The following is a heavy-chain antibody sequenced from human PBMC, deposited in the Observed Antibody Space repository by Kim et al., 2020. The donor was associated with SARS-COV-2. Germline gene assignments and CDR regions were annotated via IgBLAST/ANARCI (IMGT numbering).Heavy chain of an antibody. D-gene: IGHD1-26*01. CDR2: IYSGGSST. Sequence: GGSLRLSCAASGFTFSSYAMSWVRQAPGKGLEWVSVIYSGGSSTYYADSVKGRFTISRDNSKNTLYLQMNSLRAEDTAVYYCAKARGYEYSGSYPDYWGQGTLVTVSS. CDR1: GFTFSSYA. CDR3: AKARGYEYSGSYPDY. V-gene: IGHV3-23*03. J-gene: IGHJ4*02.